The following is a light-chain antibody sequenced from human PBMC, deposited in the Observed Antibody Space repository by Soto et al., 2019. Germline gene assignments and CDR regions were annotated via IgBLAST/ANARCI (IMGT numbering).Light chain of an antibody. CDR2: AAS. CDR3: QKYSSVPV. CDR1: QGIRNF. V-gene: IGKV1-27*01. J-gene: IGKJ3*01. Sequence: DIQMTQSPTSLSASVGGRVTITCRASQGIRNFVAWYQQKPGKAPKLLIYAASTLQSGVPSRFSGSGSGTDFTLNINSLQPEDVATYSCQKYSSVPVFGPGTKVEIK.